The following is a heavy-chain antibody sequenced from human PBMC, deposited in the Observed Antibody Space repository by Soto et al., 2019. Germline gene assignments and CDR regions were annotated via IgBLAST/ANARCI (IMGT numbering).Heavy chain of an antibody. V-gene: IGHV4-61*01. CDR3: ASGYGDFDY. J-gene: IGHJ4*02. CDR2: IYYSGST. CDR1: GGSVSSGSYY. D-gene: IGHD5-18*01. Sequence: QVQLQESGPGLVKPSETLSLSCTVSGGSVSSGSYYWTWIRQPPGKGLEWIGYIYYSGSTNYNPSLTRRVTISVDTSKNQFSLKRSSVTAADTAVYYCASGYGDFDYWGQGTLVTVSS.